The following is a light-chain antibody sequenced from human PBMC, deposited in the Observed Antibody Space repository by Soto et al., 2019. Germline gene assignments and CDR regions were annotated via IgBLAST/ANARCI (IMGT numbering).Light chain of an antibody. V-gene: IGLV2-8*01. Sequence: LTHPPSASGSPGQSVTISCTGTSSDIGSYNYVSWYQQHPGKAPRLLIYEVSQRPSGVPDRFSGSKSANTASLTVSGLQPEDEADYYCSSYADTNNLLYVFGTGTKVTVL. CDR3: SSYADTNNLLYV. CDR2: EVS. J-gene: IGLJ1*01. CDR1: SSDIGSYNY.